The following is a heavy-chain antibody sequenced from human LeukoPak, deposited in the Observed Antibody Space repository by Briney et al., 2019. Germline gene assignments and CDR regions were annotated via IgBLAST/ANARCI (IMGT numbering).Heavy chain of an antibody. CDR1: GGSFSGYY. D-gene: IGHD5-18*01. J-gene: IGHJ4*02. V-gene: IGHV4-34*01. CDR3: ARDTYLDTAMVDY. CDR2: INHSGST. Sequence: PSETLSLTCAVYGGSFSGYYWSWIRQPPGKGLEWIGEINHSGSTNYNPSLKSRVTISVDTSKNQFSLKLSSVTAADTAVYYCARDTYLDTAMVDYWGQGTLVTVSS.